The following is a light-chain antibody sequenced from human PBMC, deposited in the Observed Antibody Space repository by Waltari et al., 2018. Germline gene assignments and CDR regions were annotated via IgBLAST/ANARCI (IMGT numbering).Light chain of an antibody. CDR1: NSNIGRNY. CDR2: KNT. Sequence: QSVLTRPPSTSGTPGQRVTISCSGSNSNIGRNYVYWYQQVPGMAPKLLIYKNTPRPSGVPARFSGSKSGTSASLAISALRSEDEADYYCAAWDDSLSAVPFGGGTKVTVL. V-gene: IGLV1-47*01. CDR3: AAWDDSLSAVP. J-gene: IGLJ2*01.